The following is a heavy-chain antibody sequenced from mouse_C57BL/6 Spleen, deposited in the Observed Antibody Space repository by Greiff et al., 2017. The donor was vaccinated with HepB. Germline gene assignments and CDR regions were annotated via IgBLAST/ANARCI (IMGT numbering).Heavy chain of an antibody. CDR1: GFTFSSYT. Sequence: EVMLVESGGGLVKPGGSLKLSCAASGFTFSSYTMSWVRQTPEKRLEWVATISGGGGNTYYPDSVKGRFTISRDNAKNTLYLQMSSLRSEDTALYYWARPDGSSYDWYFDVWGTGTTVTVSS. CDR3: ARPDGSSYDWYFDV. J-gene: IGHJ1*03. D-gene: IGHD1-1*01. CDR2: ISGGGGNT. V-gene: IGHV5-9*01.